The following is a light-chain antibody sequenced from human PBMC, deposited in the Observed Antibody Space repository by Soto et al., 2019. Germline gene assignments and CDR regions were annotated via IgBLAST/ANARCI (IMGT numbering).Light chain of an antibody. CDR1: QSISSW. CDR2: QAS. V-gene: IGKV1-5*03. Sequence: DIQMTQSPSTLSASVGDRVTITCRASQSISSWLAWYQHKPGEAPKLLISQASILESGVPPRFSGSGSGTEFTLTITSLQPEDFTAYFCQQYTTYWTFGQGTKV. J-gene: IGKJ1*01. CDR3: QQYTTYWT.